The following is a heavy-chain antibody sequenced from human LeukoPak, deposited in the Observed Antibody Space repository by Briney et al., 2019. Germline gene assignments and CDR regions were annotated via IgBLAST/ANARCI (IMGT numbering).Heavy chain of an antibody. J-gene: IGHJ4*02. V-gene: IGHV2-5*01. CDR2: IYWNDDK. D-gene: IGHD3-3*01. CDR3: AHSTYYDFWSGYSNTDY. CDR1: GFSLSTSGVG. Sequence: GPTLVKPTQTLTLTCTFSGFSLSTSGVGVGWIRQPPGKALEWLALIYWNDDKRYSPSLKSRLTITKDTSKNQVVLTMTNMDPVDTATYYCAHSTYYDFWSGYSNTDYWGQGTLVTVSS.